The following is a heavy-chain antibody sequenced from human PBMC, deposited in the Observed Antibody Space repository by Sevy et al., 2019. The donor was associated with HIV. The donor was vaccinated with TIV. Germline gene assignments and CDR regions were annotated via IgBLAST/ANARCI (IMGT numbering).Heavy chain of an antibody. CDR2: MSYNGNKK. CDR1: GFSFSRSP. Sequence: GGSLRLSCATSGFSFSRSPMHWVRQAPGKGLEWVAVMSYNGNKKYNEDSVKGRFTISRDDPKNTLYLQMNSLRVEDKAVYYCAGDGGCSSTSCLLYFDCWGQGSLVTVSS. CDR3: AGDGGCSSTSCLLYFDC. V-gene: IGHV3-30*04. D-gene: IGHD2-2*01. J-gene: IGHJ4*02.